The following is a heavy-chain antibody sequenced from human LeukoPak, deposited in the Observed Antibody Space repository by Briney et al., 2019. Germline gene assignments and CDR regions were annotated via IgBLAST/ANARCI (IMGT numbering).Heavy chain of an antibody. V-gene: IGHV3-23*01. Sequence: PGGSLRLSCAASGFTFSGYAMSWVRQAPGKGLEWVSAISGSGNSTYYADSAKGRFTISRDNSKNTLYLQMNSLRAEDTAVYYCAKDRRYSSGWYSGEDWGQGTLVTFSS. CDR2: ISGSGNST. CDR3: AKDRRYSSGWYSGED. CDR1: GFTFSGYA. D-gene: IGHD6-19*01. J-gene: IGHJ4*02.